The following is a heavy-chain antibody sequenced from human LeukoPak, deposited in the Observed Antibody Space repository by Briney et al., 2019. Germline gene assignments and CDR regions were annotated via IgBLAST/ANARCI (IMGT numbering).Heavy chain of an antibody. V-gene: IGHV4-34*01. CDR2: INHSGGT. J-gene: IGHJ4*02. Sequence: SETLSLTCAVYGGSFSGYYWSWIRQPPGKGLEWIGEINHSGGTNYNPSLKSRVTISVDTSKNQFSLKLSSVTAADTAVYYCAREDSGYDPFDYWGQGTLVTVSS. CDR3: AREDSGYDPFDY. D-gene: IGHD5-12*01. CDR1: GGSFSGYY.